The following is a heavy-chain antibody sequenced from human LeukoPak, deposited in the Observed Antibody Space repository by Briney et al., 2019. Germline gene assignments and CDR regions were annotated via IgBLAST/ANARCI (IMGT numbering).Heavy chain of an antibody. V-gene: IGHV4-59*01. J-gene: IGHJ4*02. CDR3: ARVRRYYTTFDY. D-gene: IGHD3-3*01. CDR2: IYNSGST. Sequence: SETLSLTCTVSGGSISSYYWSWIRQPPGKGLEWIGYIYNSGSTYYNPSLKSRVTISVDTSKNQFSLNLSSVTAADTAVYYCARVRRYYTTFDYWGQGTLVTVSS. CDR1: GGSISSYY.